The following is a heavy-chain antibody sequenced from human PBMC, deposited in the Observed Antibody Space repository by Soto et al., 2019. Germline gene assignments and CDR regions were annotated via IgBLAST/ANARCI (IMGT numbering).Heavy chain of an antibody. CDR1: GFTFSSYA. D-gene: IGHD3-10*01. Sequence: EVQLLESGGGLVQPGGSLRLSCAASGFTFSSYAMSWVRQAPGKGPEWVSAISGSGGSTYYADSVKGRFTISRDNSNNTLYLQMNSLGAAATAVYDSAKDGILWFWDTIIGDHWGQVSLVTVS. CDR3: AKDGILWFWDTIIGDH. J-gene: IGHJ4*02. V-gene: IGHV3-23*01. CDR2: ISGSGGST.